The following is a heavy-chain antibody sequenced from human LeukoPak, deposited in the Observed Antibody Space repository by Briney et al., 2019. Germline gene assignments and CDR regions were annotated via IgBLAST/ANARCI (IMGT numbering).Heavy chain of an antibody. Sequence: GGSLRLSCAASGFIFSTYEMNWVRQAPGKGLEWVSYISSSGSTIYYADSVKGRFTISRDSAKNSLYLQMNSLRAEDTAIYYCARDGDLTPAVPFDYWGQGTLVTVSS. CDR1: GFIFSTYE. CDR3: ARDGDLTPAVPFDY. D-gene: IGHD6-25*01. J-gene: IGHJ4*02. CDR2: ISSSGSTI. V-gene: IGHV3-48*03.